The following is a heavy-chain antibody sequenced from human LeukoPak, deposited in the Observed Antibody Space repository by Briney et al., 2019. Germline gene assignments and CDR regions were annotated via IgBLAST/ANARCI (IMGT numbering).Heavy chain of an antibody. J-gene: IGHJ4*02. CDR3: ARAREGKKSRFLEWLPRRGSGEFDY. D-gene: IGHD3-3*01. V-gene: IGHV1-18*01. Sequence: ASVKVSCKASGYTFTSYGISWVRQAPGQGLEWMGWISAYNGNTNYAQKLQGRVTMTTDTSTSTAYMELRSLRSDDTAVHYCARAREGKKSRFLEWLPRRGSGEFDYWGQGTLVTVSS. CDR1: GYTFTSYG. CDR2: ISAYNGNT.